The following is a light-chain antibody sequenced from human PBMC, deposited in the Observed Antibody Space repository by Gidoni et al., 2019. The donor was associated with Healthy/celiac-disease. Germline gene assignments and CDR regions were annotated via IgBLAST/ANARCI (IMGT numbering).Light chain of an antibody. J-gene: IGKJ1*01. CDR1: QSVSSSY. CDR2: GAS. CDR3: QQYGSSPWT. V-gene: IGKV3-20*01. Sequence: EIVLTQSPGTLSLSPGERATLSRWASQSVSSSYLAWYQQKPGQAPRLLIYGASSRATGIPDRFSGSLSGTDFTLTISRLEPEDFAVYYCQQYGSSPWTFGQGTKVEIK.